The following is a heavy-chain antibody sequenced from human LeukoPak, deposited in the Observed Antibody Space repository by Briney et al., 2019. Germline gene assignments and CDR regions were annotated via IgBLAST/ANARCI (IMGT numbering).Heavy chain of an antibody. V-gene: IGHV4-59*01. CDR1: GGSISSYY. D-gene: IGHD5-24*01. CDR2: IYYSGST. CDR3: ARESSQFAFDI. J-gene: IGHJ3*02. Sequence: SETLSLTCTVSGGSISSYYWSWIRQPPGKGLEWIGYIYYSGSTNYNPSLKSRVTISVDTSKNQFFLKLSSVTAADTAVYYCARESSQFAFDIWGQGTMVTVSS.